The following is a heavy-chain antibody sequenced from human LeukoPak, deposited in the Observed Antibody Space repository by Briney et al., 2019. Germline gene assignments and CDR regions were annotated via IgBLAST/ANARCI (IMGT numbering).Heavy chain of an antibody. D-gene: IGHD4-17*01. V-gene: IGHV3-20*04. CDR1: GFTFSSYS. CDR2: INWNGGST. CDR3: ARGTVPTSRYYYYYMDV. Sequence: GGSLRLSCAASGFTFSSYSMNWVRQAPGKGLEWVSGINWNGGSTGYADSVKGRFTISRDNAKNSLYLQMNSLRAEDTALYYCARGTVPTSRYYYYYMDVWGKGTTVTVSS. J-gene: IGHJ6*03.